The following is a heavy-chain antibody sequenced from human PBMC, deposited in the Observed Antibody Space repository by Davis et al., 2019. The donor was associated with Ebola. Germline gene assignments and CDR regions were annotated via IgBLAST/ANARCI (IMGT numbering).Heavy chain of an antibody. CDR2: SRNQENHYNT. CDR1: GFTFTSHA. D-gene: IGHD1/OR15-1a*01. J-gene: IGHJ4*02. V-gene: IGHV3-72*01. Sequence: GESLKISCAASGFTFTSHAMHWVRQTPGTGLEWVGLSRNQENHYNTEYAASVRGRFTISRDDSKKSMYLQMNSLRTEDTAVYYCVTENWYRFESWGQGTLVTVSS. CDR3: VTENWYRFES.